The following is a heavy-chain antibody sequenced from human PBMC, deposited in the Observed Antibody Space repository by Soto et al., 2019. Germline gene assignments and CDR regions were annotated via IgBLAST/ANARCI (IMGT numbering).Heavy chain of an antibody. CDR3: ARSVVVTAYFDY. J-gene: IGHJ4*02. CDR1: GFTFSSYA. Sequence: QVQLVESGGGVVQPGRSLRLSCAASGFTFSSYAMHWVRQAPGKGLERVAVISYDGSNKYYADSVKGRFTIYRDNSKNTLYLQMNSLRAEDTDVYYCARSVVVTAYFDYWGQGTLVTVSS. V-gene: IGHV3-30-3*01. D-gene: IGHD2-21*02. CDR2: ISYDGSNK.